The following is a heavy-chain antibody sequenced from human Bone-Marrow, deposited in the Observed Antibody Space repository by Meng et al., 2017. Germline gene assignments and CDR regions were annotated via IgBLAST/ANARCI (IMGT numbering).Heavy chain of an antibody. Sequence: VSSKASAGTFSSYTISWVRQAAAQGLEWVGRIIPILGIANYAQKFQGRVTITADKSTSTAYMELSSLRSEDTAVYYCASVSGPYGSGSYLFDYWGQGTLVTVSS. CDR1: AGTFSSYT. V-gene: IGHV1-69*02. CDR2: IIPILGIA. D-gene: IGHD3-10*01. J-gene: IGHJ4*02. CDR3: ASVSGPYGSGSYLFDY.